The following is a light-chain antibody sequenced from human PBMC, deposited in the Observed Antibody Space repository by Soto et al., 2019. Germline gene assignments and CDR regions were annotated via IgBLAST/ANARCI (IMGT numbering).Light chain of an antibody. Sequence: SPATLSLSPGESTTLSCRASQSVSSSYLAWYQQKPGQAPRLLIYGASSRATGIPDRFSGSGSGTDFTLTISRLEPEDFAVYYCQQYGSSPPTFGQGTRLEIK. V-gene: IGKV3-20*01. J-gene: IGKJ5*01. CDR1: QSVSSSY. CDR3: QQYGSSPPT. CDR2: GAS.